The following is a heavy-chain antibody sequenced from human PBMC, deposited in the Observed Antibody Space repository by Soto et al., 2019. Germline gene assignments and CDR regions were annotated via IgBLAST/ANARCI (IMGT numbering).Heavy chain of an antibody. Sequence: QVQLVQSGAEVKKPGSSVKVSCKASGGTFSSYAISWVRQAPGQGLEWMGGIIPIFGTANYAQKFQGRVTITTYASTSTADMEMRSLKYEATAVYYCARSTAGAGFDYWGQGTLVTVSS. CDR1: GGTFSSYA. J-gene: IGHJ4*02. V-gene: IGHV1-69*01. D-gene: IGHD1-1*01. CDR2: IIPIFGTA. CDR3: ARSTAGAGFDY.